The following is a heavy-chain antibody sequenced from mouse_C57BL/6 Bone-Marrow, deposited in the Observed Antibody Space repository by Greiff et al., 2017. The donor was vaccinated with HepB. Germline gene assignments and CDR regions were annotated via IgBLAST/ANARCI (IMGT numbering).Heavy chain of an antibody. CDR3: ARYYGSSYWYFDV. J-gene: IGHJ1*03. D-gene: IGHD1-1*01. CDR1: GYTFTSYW. V-gene: IGHV1-64*01. Sequence: QVQLQQSGAELVKPGASVKLSCKASGYTFTSYWMHWVKQRPGQGLEWIGMIHPNSGSTNYNEKFKSKATLTVDKSSSTAYMQLSSLTSEDSAVYYCARYYGSSYWYFDVWGTGTTVTVSS. CDR2: IHPNSGST.